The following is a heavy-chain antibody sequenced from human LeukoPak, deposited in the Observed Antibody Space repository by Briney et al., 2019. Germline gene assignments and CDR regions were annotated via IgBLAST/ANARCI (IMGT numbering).Heavy chain of an antibody. CDR2: ISSSSSYI. D-gene: IGHD2-2*01. Sequence: GGSLRLSCAASGFTFSSYSMNWVRQAPGKGLEWVSSISSSSSYICYADSVKGRFTISRDNAKNSLYLQMNSLRAEDTAVYYCARDHSSTRTYYFDYWGQGTLVTVSS. J-gene: IGHJ4*02. CDR1: GFTFSSYS. V-gene: IGHV3-21*01. CDR3: ARDHSSTRTYYFDY.